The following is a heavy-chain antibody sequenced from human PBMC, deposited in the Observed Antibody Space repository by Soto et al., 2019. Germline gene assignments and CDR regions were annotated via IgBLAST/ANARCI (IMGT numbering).Heavy chain of an antibody. CDR2: ISAYNGNT. CDR3: ARVYSSSWSKKYYYYYYGMDV. V-gene: IGHV1-18*01. Sequence: QVQLVQSGAEVKKPGASVKVSCKASGYTFTSYGISWVRQAPGQGLEWMGWISAYNGNTNYAQKLQGRVTMTTDTSTSTAYMELRSLRSDDTVVYYCARVYSSSWSKKYYYYYYGMDVWGQGTTVTVSS. D-gene: IGHD6-13*01. J-gene: IGHJ6*02. CDR1: GYTFTSYG.